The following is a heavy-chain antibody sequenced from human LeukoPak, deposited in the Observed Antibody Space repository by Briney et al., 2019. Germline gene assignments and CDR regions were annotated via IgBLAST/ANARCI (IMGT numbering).Heavy chain of an antibody. D-gene: IGHD3-3*01. CDR1: GGSLSSSSYY. J-gene: IGHJ4*02. CDR2: IYYSGTT. CDR3: ARLERYYDFWCGYGAFDY. V-gene: IGHV4-39*01. Sequence: PETLSLTCTASGGSLSSSSYYWGWTRHPPGKGREWLGSIYYSGTTYYKPSLKSRVTISVDTSKNQFSLELSTVTAADTAVYYGARLERYYDFWCGYGAFDYWGQGTLVTVSS.